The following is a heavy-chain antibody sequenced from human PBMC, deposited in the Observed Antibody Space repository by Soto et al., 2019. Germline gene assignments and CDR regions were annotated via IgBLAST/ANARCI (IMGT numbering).Heavy chain of an antibody. J-gene: IGHJ5*02. CDR1: GGSFSGYY. CDR2: INHSGST. Sequence: QVQLQQWGAGLLKPSETLSLTCAVYGGSFSGYYWSWIRQRPGKGLEWIGEINHSGSTNYNPSLKSRVTISVDTSKNQFSLKLSSVTAADTAVYYCARGRTLTGYYKWFDPWGQGTLVTVSS. D-gene: IGHD3-9*01. CDR3: ARGRTLTGYYKWFDP. V-gene: IGHV4-34*01.